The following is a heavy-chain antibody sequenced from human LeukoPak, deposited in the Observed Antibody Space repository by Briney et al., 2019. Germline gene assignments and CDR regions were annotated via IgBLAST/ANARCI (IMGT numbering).Heavy chain of an antibody. V-gene: IGHV3-30*18. CDR2: ISYDGSNK. D-gene: IGHD3-10*01. CDR3: AKEENTMVRALGY. CDR1: GFTFSSYG. J-gene: IGHJ4*02. Sequence: QPGGSLRFSCAASGFTFSSYGMHWARQAPGKGLEWVAVISYDGSNKYYADSVKGRFTISRDNSKNPLYLQMNSLRAEDTAVYYCAKEENTMVRALGYWGQGTLVTVSS.